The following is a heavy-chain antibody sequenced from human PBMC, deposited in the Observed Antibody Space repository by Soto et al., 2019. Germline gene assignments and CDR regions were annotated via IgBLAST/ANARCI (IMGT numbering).Heavy chain of an antibody. V-gene: IGHV3-23*01. J-gene: IGHJ4*02. CDR1: GFTFSSYA. Sequence: GGSLRLSCAASGFTFSSYAMSWVRQAPGKGLEWVSAISGSGGSTYYADSVKGRFTISRDNSKNTLYLQMNSLRAEDTAVYYCAKVVLPRKDTAMPRSDYWGQGTLVTVSS. D-gene: IGHD5-18*01. CDR2: ISGSGGST. CDR3: AKVVLPRKDTAMPRSDY.